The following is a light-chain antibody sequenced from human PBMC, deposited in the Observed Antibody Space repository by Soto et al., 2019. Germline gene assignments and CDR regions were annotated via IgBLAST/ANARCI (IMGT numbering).Light chain of an antibody. J-gene: IGLJ1*01. Sequence: VLTQPPSVSAAPGQKVTISCSGSSXNIGGNSVSWYQQLPGTAPKLLIYDDDKRPSGIPDRFSGSKSGTSATLGITGFRTGDEADYYCGSWDSSLSAYVFGTGTKVTVL. CDR2: DDD. CDR3: GSWDSSLSAYV. CDR1: SXNIGGNS. V-gene: IGLV1-51*01.